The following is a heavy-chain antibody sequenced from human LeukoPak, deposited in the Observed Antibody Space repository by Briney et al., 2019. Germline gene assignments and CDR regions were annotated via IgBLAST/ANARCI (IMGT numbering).Heavy chain of an antibody. CDR2: IRSGGSST. CDR3: AKKVRESARFYFDY. D-gene: IGHD3-10*01. CDR1: GFSFDTYA. J-gene: IGHJ4*02. V-gene: IGHV3-23*01. Sequence: GGSLRLSCAASGFSFDTYALSWVRQAPGRGLEWVSGIRSGGSSTYYADSVKGRFTISRDNSKNTLYLQMNSLRAEDTAVYYCAKKVRESARFYFDYWGQGTLVTVSS.